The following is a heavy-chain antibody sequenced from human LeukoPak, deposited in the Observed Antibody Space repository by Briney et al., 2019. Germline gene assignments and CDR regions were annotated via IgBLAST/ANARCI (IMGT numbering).Heavy chain of an antibody. CDR3: ASSGLFSGTDY. V-gene: IGHV3-21*01. Sequence: GGSLRLSCAASGFTFSSYSMNWVRQAPGKGLEWVSSISSSSYIYYADSVKGRFTISRDNAKNSLYLQMNSLRAEGTAVYYCASSGLFSGTDYWGQGTLVTVSS. CDR2: ISSSSYI. J-gene: IGHJ4*02. D-gene: IGHD3-10*01. CDR1: GFTFSSYS.